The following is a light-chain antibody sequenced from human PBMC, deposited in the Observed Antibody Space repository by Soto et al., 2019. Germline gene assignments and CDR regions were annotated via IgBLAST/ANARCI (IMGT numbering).Light chain of an antibody. J-gene: IGKJ4*01. Sequence: DLQMTQSLSSLSASVGDRVTITCRASQSISSYLNWYQQKPGKAPKLLIYAAYSLQSGVPSRFSGSGSGTDFTLTISSLQPEDFATYFCQQSYSTLTFGGGTKVENK. V-gene: IGKV1-39*01. CDR1: QSISSY. CDR3: QQSYSTLT. CDR2: AAY.